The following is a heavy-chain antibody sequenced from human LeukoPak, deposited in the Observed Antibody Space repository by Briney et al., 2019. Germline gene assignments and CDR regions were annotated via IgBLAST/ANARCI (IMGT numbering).Heavy chain of an antibody. CDR3: ARGYCSGARCYSGDY. Sequence: SETLSLTCTVSGGSXXXXXXXWIGQPAGXGLXXXXXIYTSGSTDYNPSLKSRVTXSLDTSKNQFSLKLSSVTAADPAVYYCARGYCSGARCYSGDYWGQGTLVTVSS. CDR2: IYTSGST. D-gene: IGHD2-15*01. CDR1: GGSXXXXX. J-gene: IGHJ4*02. V-gene: IGHV4-4*07.